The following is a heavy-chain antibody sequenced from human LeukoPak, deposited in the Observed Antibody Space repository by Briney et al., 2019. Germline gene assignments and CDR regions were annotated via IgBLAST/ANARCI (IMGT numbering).Heavy chain of an antibody. Sequence: SKTLSLTCAVYGGSFSGYYWSWIRQPPGKGLEWIGEINHSGSTNYNPSLKSRVTISVDTSKNQFSLKLSSVTAADTAVYYCASGSGWYGRGAFDYWGQGTLVTVSS. V-gene: IGHV4-34*01. D-gene: IGHD6-19*01. CDR3: ASGSGWYGRGAFDY. CDR1: GGSFSGYY. CDR2: INHSGST. J-gene: IGHJ4*02.